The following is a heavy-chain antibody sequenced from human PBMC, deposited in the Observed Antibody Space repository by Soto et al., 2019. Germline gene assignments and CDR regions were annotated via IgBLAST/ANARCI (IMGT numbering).Heavy chain of an antibody. J-gene: IGHJ4*02. CDR2: IYYTGST. D-gene: IGHD2-15*01. V-gene: IGHV4-59*02. Sequence: TSETLSLTCSVSYGSVSDYYWSWIRQPPGKELEWIGYIYYTGSTNYNPSLESRVTISVDTSKNKVSLKLSSVTAADTAVYHCARLGKVRTGNNPFDYWGQGILVTVSS. CDR3: ARLGKVRTGNNPFDY. CDR1: YGSVSDYY.